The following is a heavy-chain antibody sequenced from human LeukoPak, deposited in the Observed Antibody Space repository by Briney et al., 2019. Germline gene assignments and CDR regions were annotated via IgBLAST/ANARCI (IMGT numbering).Heavy chain of an antibody. V-gene: IGHV4-38-2*02. J-gene: IGHJ5*02. CDR2: IYHSGSA. CDR1: GYSISSGYQ. CDR3: ARDPRWLTPDCTSTSCYENYFDP. Sequence: NSSETLSLTCGVSGYSISSGYQWAWIRQSPGKGLEWIGSIYHSGSAHYNPSLKIRVTISVETSKNQFSLNMYSVTAADTAVYYCARDPRWLTPDCTSTSCYENYFDPWGQGTLVTVSS. D-gene: IGHD2-2*01.